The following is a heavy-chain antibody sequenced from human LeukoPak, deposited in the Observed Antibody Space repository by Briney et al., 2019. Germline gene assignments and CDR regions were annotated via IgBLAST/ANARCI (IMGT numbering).Heavy chain of an antibody. D-gene: IGHD4-17*01. J-gene: IGHJ4*02. CDR1: GFTFGSYA. V-gene: IGHV3-23*01. CDR2: ISG. Sequence: GGSLRLSCAASGFTFGSYAMSWVRQAPGKGLEWVSGISGSYADSVKGRFTISRDNSKNTLYLQMNSLRAEDTAVYYCAKHNGDWGFDYWGQGTLVTVSS. CDR3: AKHNGDWGFDY.